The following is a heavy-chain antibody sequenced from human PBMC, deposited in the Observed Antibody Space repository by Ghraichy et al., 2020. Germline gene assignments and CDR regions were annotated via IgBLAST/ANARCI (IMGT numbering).Heavy chain of an antibody. V-gene: IGHV3-23*01. CDR2: ISGSGGST. D-gene: IGHD3-9*01. J-gene: IGHJ4*02. CDR3: AKPFDILTGYYTTIFDY. Sequence: GGSLRLSCAASGFTFSSYAMSWVRQAPGKGLEWVSAISGSGGSTYYADSVKGRFTISRDNSKNTLYLQMNSLRAEDTAVYYCAKPFDILTGYYTTIFDYWGQGTLVTVSS. CDR1: GFTFSSYA.